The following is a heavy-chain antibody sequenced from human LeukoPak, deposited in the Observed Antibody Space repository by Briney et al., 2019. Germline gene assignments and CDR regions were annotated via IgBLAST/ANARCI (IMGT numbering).Heavy chain of an antibody. J-gene: IGHJ4*02. CDR3: ARFKMVRGVIINDY. V-gene: IGHV1-8*01. CDR1: GYTFTSYD. Sequence: ASVKVSCKASGYTFTSYDINWVRQATGQGLEWMGWMNPNSGNTGYAQKFQGRVTMTRNTSISTAYMELSSLRSEDTAVYYCARFKMVRGVIINDYWGQGTLVTVSS. D-gene: IGHD3-10*01. CDR2: MNPNSGNT.